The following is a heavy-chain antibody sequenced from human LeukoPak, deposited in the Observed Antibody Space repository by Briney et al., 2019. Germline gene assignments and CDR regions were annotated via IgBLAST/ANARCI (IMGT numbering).Heavy chain of an antibody. CDR1: GGSISSYY. CDR2: INYSGST. D-gene: IGHD3-16*01. Sequence: SETLSLTCTVSGGSISSYYWNWIRQPPGKGLEWIGYINYSGSTNYNPSLKSRVIISIDMSKNQFSLKLSSVTAADTAVYYCARQSDVWGSCVNWGQGTLVTVSS. CDR3: ARQSDVWGSCVN. V-gene: IGHV4-59*08. J-gene: IGHJ4*02.